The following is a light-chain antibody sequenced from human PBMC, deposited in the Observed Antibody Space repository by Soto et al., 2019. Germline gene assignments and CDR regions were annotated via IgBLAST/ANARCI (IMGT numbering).Light chain of an antibody. J-gene: IGLJ2*01. CDR2: EVS. CDR3: NSYAGSNGVV. Sequence: QSALTQPPSASGSPGQSVTISCTGTSSDVGGYNYVSWYQHHPGKAPKVMIYEVSKRPSGVPDSFSGSKSGNTASLTVSGLQTEDEADYYCNSYAGSNGVVFGGGTKRTVL. CDR1: SSDVGGYNY. V-gene: IGLV2-8*01.